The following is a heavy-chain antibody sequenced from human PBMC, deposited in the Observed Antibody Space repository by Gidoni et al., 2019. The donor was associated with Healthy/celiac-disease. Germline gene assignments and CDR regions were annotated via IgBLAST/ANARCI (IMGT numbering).Heavy chain of an antibody. CDR1: GGSFSGYY. V-gene: IGHV4-34*01. J-gene: IGHJ4*02. Sequence: QVQLQQWGAGLLKPSETLSLTCSVYGGSFSGYYWSWIRQPPGMGLEWIGEINHSGSTNYNPSLKSRVTISVDTSKNQFSLKLSSVTAADTAVYYCARGGRVVAATLDYWGQGTLVTVSS. D-gene: IGHD2-15*01. CDR3: ARGGRVVAATLDY. CDR2: INHSGST.